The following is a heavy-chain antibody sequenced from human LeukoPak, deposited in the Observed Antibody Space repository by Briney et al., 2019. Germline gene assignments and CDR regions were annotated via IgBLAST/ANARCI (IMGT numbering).Heavy chain of an antibody. CDR1: GGSFSGYY. J-gene: IGHJ6*03. V-gene: IGHV4-34*01. D-gene: IGHD2/OR15-2a*01. Sequence: SETLSLTCAVYGGSFSGYYWSWIRQPPGKGLEWIGEINRSGSTNYNPSLKSRVTISVDTSKNQFSLKLSSVTAADTAVYYCARGPGNSRYYYYYYMDVWGKGTTVTVSS. CDR2: INRSGST. CDR3: ARGPGNSRYYYYYYMDV.